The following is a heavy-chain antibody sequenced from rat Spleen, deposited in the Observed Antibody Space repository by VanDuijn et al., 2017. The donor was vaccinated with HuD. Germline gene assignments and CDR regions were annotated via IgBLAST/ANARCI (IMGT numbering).Heavy chain of an antibody. J-gene: IGHJ2*01. CDR3: ARGGNGPKDYYVDN. CDR1: GFSLSNYG. CDR2: IWTGGDT. V-gene: IGHV2-30*01. D-gene: IGHD1-7*01. Sequence: QVQLKESGPGLVQPSQTLSLTCTVSGFSLSNYGVFWVRQPPGKGLEWMGMIWTGGDTDYNSALRSRLSISRDTAKSQVFLRMDSLQKEDIATYYCARGGNGPKDYYVDNWGQGVTVTVSS.